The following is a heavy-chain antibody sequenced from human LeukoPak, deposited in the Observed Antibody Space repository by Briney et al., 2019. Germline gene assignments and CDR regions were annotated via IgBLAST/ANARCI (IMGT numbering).Heavy chain of an antibody. Sequence: GGSLRLSCAASGFTFSSYGMHWVRQAPGKGLEWVAFIRYDGSNKYYADSVKGRFTISRDNSKNTLYLQMNSLRAEDTAVYYCARDPSPSYYGSGSPQSDYWGQGTLVTVSS. D-gene: IGHD3-10*01. CDR1: GFTFSSYG. V-gene: IGHV3-30*02. CDR2: IRYDGSNK. CDR3: ARDPSPSYYGSGSPQSDY. J-gene: IGHJ4*02.